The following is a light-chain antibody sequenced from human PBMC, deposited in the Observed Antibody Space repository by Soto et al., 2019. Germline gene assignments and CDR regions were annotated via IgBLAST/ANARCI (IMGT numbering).Light chain of an antibody. CDR3: AAWDDSLYGVV. CDR2: TNN. CDR1: SSNIGSNA. V-gene: IGLV1-44*01. J-gene: IGLJ3*02. Sequence: QSVLTQPPSASGTPGQRVTISCSGSSSNIGSNAVNWYRHLPGTAPKLLIYTNNQRPSGVPDRFSGSKSGTSASLAISGLQSEDEADYYCAAWDDSLYGVVFGGGTKLTVL.